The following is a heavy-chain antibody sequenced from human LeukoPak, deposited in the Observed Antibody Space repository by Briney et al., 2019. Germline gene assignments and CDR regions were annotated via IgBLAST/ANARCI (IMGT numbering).Heavy chain of an antibody. D-gene: IGHD5-18*01. Sequence: GASVTVSCKASGYTFTSYAMNWVRQAPGQGLEWMGWINTNTGNPTYAQGFTGRFVFSLDTSVSTAYLQISSLKAEDTAVYYCARSGYSYGYGYGNNWFDPWGQGTLVTVSS. V-gene: IGHV7-4-1*02. J-gene: IGHJ5*02. CDR2: INTNTGNP. CDR1: GYTFTSYA. CDR3: ARSGYSYGYGYGNNWFDP.